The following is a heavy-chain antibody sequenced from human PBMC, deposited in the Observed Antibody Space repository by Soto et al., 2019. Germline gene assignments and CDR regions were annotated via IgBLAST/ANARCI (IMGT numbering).Heavy chain of an antibody. V-gene: IGHV3-15*01. CDR2: IKSKTDGGTT. CDR1: GFTFSNAW. Sequence: GGSLRLSCAASGFTFSNAWMSWVRQAPGKGLEWVGRIKSKTDGGTTDYAAPVKGRVTISRDDSKNALYLQMNSLKTEDTAVYYCTTDDYGGNLGDYWGQGTLVTVSS. CDR3: TTDDYGGNLGDY. J-gene: IGHJ4*02. D-gene: IGHD4-17*01.